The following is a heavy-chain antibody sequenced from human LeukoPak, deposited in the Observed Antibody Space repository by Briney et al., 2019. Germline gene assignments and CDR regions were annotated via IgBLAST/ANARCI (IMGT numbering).Heavy chain of an antibody. V-gene: IGHV4-39*07. D-gene: IGHD3-22*01. J-gene: IGHJ4*02. CDR2: IYYSGST. CDR1: GGSISSNSYY. CDR3: AREILYDSTGYYL. Sequence: SETLSLTCTVSGGSISSNSYYCGWIHQPPGMGLEWIGSIYYSGSTYYNPSLNIRVTISVDTSKNQFSLNLRSVTAADTAVYYCAREILYDSTGYYLWGQGTLVTVSS.